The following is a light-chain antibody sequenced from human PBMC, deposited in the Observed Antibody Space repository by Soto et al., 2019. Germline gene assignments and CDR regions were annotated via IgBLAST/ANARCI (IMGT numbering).Light chain of an antibody. Sequence: QSALTQPASVSGSPGQSITISCTGTSSDVGGYNYVSWYQQHPGKAPKLMIYDVNNRPSGVSNRFSGSKSGNTASLTISGLQAEDEADYYCSSYTISSTLVFGGGTQLTVL. CDR3: SSYTISSTLV. CDR2: DVN. J-gene: IGLJ2*01. V-gene: IGLV2-14*01. CDR1: SSDVGGYNY.